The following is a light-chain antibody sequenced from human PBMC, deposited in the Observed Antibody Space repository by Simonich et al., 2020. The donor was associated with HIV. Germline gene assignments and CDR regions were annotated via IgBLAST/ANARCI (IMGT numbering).Light chain of an antibody. Sequence: DIVMTHTPLSLSVTPGQPASISCNSSQSLLHSDGKTYLYWYLQKPGQSPHLLIHEVSNRFSGVPDRFSGSGSGTDFTLKISRVEAEDIGLYYCMQSVQLPITFGQGTRLEIK. J-gene: IGKJ5*01. V-gene: IGKV2D-29*02. CDR1: QSLLHSDGKTY. CDR2: EVS. CDR3: MQSVQLPIT.